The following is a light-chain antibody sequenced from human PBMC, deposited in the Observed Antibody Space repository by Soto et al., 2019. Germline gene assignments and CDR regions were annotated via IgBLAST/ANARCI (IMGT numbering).Light chain of an antibody. CDR1: QSVSNNY. V-gene: IGKV3-20*01. CDR3: QQSGSSPLT. J-gene: IGKJ4*01. CDR2: GAS. Sequence: EIVLTQSPGTRSLSPGERATLSCRASQSVSNNYLACYQQKPGQAPRLLIYGASSRATGIPDRFSGSGSATDFTLTISRLEPEDFAVYFCQQSGSSPLTFGGGTKVDIK.